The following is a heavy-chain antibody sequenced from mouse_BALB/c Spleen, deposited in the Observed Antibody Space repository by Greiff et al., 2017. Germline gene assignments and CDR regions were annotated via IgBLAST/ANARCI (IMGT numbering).Heavy chain of an antibody. D-gene: IGHD1-1*01. Sequence: VNVVESGPGLVAPSQSLSITCTVSGFSLSRYSVHWVRQPPGKGLEWLGMIWGGGSTDYNSALKSRLSISKDNSKSQVFLKMNSLQTDDTAMYYCASPITTVVATPAYWGQGTLVTVSA. CDR1: GFSLSRYS. CDR3: ASPITTVVATPAY. J-gene: IGHJ3*01. V-gene: IGHV2-6-4*01. CDR2: IWGGGST.